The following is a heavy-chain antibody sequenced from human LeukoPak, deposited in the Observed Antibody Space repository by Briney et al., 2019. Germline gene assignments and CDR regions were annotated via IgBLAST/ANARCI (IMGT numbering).Heavy chain of an antibody. CDR1: GGTFSSYA. V-gene: IGHV1-69*13. CDR3: ARHSSSWYREYFQH. Sequence: SVKVSCKASGGTFSSYAISWVRQAPGQGLEWMGGIIPIFGTANYAQKFQGRVTITADESTSTAYMELGSLRSEDTAVYYCARHSSSWYREYFQHWGQGTLVTASS. J-gene: IGHJ1*01. D-gene: IGHD6-13*01. CDR2: IIPIFGTA.